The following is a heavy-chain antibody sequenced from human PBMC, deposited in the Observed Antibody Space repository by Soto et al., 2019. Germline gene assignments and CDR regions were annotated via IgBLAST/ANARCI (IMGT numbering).Heavy chain of an antibody. V-gene: IGHV3-21*01. CDR1: GFTFSSYS. D-gene: IGHD3-10*01. CDR2: ISSSSSYI. CDR3: ARDRSGSYPNFDY. Sequence: GGSLRLSCAASGFTFSSYSMNWVRQAPGKGLEWVSSISSSSSYIYYADSVKGRFTIPRDNAKNSLYLQMNSLRAEDTAVYYCARDRSGSYPNFDYWGQGTLVTVSS. J-gene: IGHJ4*02.